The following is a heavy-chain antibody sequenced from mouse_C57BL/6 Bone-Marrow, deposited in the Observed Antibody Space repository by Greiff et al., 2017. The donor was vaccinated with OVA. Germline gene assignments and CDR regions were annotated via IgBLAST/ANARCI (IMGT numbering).Heavy chain of an antibody. D-gene: IGHD2-1*01. J-gene: IGHJ1*03. V-gene: IGHV1-59*01. Sequence: LQQSGTSVKLSCTASGYTFTSYWMHWVKQRPGQGLEWLGVIDPSDSYTNYNQKFKGKATLTVDTSSSTAYMQLSSLTSEDSAVYYCAREEELYYGTWYFDVWGTGTTVTVSS. CDR1: GYTFTSYW. CDR3: AREEELYYGTWYFDV. CDR2: IDPSDSYT.